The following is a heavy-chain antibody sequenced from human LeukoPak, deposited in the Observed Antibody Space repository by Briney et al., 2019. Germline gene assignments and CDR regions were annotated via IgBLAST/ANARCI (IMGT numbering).Heavy chain of an antibody. CDR1: GGSISSGSYY. CDR2: IYTSGST. CDR3: AILAGYCNSGSCYLGWFDP. D-gene: IGHD2-15*01. Sequence: SETLSLTCTVSGGSISSGSYYWSWIRQPAGKGLEWIGRIYTSGSTNYNPSLKSRVTMSIDTSKNQFSLKLSSVTAADTAVYYCAILAGYCNSGSCYLGWFDPWGQGTLVTVSS. V-gene: IGHV4-61*02. J-gene: IGHJ5*02.